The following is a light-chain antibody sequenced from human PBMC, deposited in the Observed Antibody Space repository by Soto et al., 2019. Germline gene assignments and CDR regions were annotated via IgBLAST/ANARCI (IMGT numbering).Light chain of an antibody. CDR2: DAS. CDR3: QQYKSYWA. J-gene: IGKJ1*01. Sequence: DIQMTQSPSTLSASVGDRVTITCRASRSISTWLAWYQQKPGKAPKVLIYDASSLQSGVPLRFSGSGSGTEFTLTISSLQPDDFATYYCQQYKSYWAFGQGTKVDIK. V-gene: IGKV1-5*01. CDR1: RSISTW.